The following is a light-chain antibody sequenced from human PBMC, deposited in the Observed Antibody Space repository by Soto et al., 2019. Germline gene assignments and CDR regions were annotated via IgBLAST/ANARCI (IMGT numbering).Light chain of an antibody. CDR2: GAS. Sequence: EIVLTHSPGTLSLSPGERATLSCRASQSVSSSYLAWYQKKPGQAPRLLIYGASSRATGIPDRFSGSGSGTDFTLTISRLEPEDFAVYYCQQYGSSPWTFGQGTKLEIK. CDR1: QSVSSSY. V-gene: IGKV3-20*01. CDR3: QQYGSSPWT. J-gene: IGKJ2*01.